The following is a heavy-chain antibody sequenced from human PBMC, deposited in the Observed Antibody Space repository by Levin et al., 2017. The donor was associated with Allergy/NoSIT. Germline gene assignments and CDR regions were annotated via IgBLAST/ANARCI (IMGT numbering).Heavy chain of an antibody. J-gene: IGHJ4*02. Sequence: GESLKISCAASGFTFSDYYMSWIRQAPGKGLEWISYIITSGTHTSYADSVKGRFTISRDNANNLVLLQMNSLRAEDTAVYYWTSRYGSGTYYRGNNYWGQGTLVTVSS. CDR1: GFTFSDYY. CDR2: IITSGTHT. D-gene: IGHD3-10*01. CDR3: TSRYGSGTYYRGNNY. V-gene: IGHV3-11*03.